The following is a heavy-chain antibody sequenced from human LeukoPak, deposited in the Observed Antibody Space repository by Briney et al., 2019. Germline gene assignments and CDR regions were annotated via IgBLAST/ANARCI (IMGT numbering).Heavy chain of an antibody. J-gene: IGHJ4*02. CDR1: GGSISSSSYY. CDR2: IYYSGST. CDR3: ARQVTSCSSTSCYHFDY. V-gene: IGHV4-39*01. D-gene: IGHD2-2*01. Sequence: SETLSLTCTVSGGSISSSSYYWGWIRQAPGKGLEWIGSIYYSGSTYYNPSLKSRVTISVDTSKNQFSLKLSSVTAADTAVYYCARQVTSCSSTSCYHFDYWGQGTLVTVSS.